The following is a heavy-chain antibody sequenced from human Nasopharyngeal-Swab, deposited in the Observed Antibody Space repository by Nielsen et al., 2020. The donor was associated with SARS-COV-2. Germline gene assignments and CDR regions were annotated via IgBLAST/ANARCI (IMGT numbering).Heavy chain of an antibody. D-gene: IGHD4-17*01. CDR3: ARGGYGAIDY. Sequence: GGSLRLSCAASGFTFSSLWMHWVRQAPGKGLVLVSYINSDGGSSTYADSVKGRFTISRDNAKNTLYLQMDSLRAEDTAVYYCARGGYGAIDYWGQGALVTVSS. V-gene: IGHV3-74*01. CDR2: INSDGGSS. CDR1: GFTFSSLW. J-gene: IGHJ4*02.